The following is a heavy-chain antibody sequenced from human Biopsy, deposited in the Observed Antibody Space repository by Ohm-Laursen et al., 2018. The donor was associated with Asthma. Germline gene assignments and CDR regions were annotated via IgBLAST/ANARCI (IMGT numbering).Heavy chain of an antibody. CDR3: AKDFWSGYSKEWTGSMDV. CDR1: GFTFDQYN. J-gene: IGHJ6*02. CDR2: ISWDGGRT. D-gene: IGHD3-3*01. V-gene: IGHV3-43*01. Sequence: SLRLSCAPSGFTFDQYNMHWVRQVPGKGLEWVSLISWDGGRTYYGDSVKGRFTISRDNSKNSLYLQMNSLRTEETALYYCAKDFWSGYSKEWTGSMDVWGQGTTVTVSS.